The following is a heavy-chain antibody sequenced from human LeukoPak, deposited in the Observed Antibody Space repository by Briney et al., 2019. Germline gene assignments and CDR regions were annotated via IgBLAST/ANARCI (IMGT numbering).Heavy chain of an antibody. V-gene: IGHV4-39*07. Sequence: SETLSLTCTVSGGSISSSSYYWGWIRQPPGKGLEWIGSIYYSGSTYYNPSLKSRVTISVDTSKNQFSLKLSSVTAADTAVYYCARARSSSWYSGRYYFDYWGQGTLVTVSS. CDR1: GGSISSSSYY. D-gene: IGHD6-13*01. CDR2: IYYSGST. J-gene: IGHJ4*02. CDR3: ARARSSSWYSGRYYFDY.